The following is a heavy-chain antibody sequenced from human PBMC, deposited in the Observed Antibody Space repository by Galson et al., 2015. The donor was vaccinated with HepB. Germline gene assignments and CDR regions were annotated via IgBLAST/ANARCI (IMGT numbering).Heavy chain of an antibody. D-gene: IGHD4-23*01. CDR3: AREGVTTVVNPFDY. J-gene: IGHJ4*02. V-gene: IGHV1-69*13. Sequence: SVKVSCKASGGTFSRYAISWVRQAPGQGLEWMGGIIPIFGTANYAQKFKGRATITADESTSTAYMELSSLRSDDTAVYYCAREGVTTVVNPFDYWGQGTQVTVSS. CDR1: GGTFSRYA. CDR2: IIPIFGTA.